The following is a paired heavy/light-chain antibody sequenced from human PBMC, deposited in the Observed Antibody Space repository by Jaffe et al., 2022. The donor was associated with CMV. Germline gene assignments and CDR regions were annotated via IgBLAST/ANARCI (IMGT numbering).Light chain of an antibody. CDR1: KLGDDF. V-gene: IGLV3-1*01. Sequence: SYELTQPPSVSVSPGQTATITCSGDKLGDDFVYWYQQKAGQSPVLVIYQDIRRPSGIPERFSGSNSGNTATLTISGTQAVDEADYYCQTWDRRTEGVFGPGTTVTVL. J-gene: IGLJ1*01. CDR2: QDI. CDR3: QTWDRRTEGV.
Heavy chain of an antibody. CDR1: GYTFSDHY. J-gene: IGHJ6*02. D-gene: IGHD5-12*01. CDR3: ARGLERATTTLIYYYGMDV. Sequence: QVQVVQSGAEVTKPGASVKVSCKASGYTFSDHYIHWVRQAPGQGLEWMGWINPNSGATNYAQNFQGTVTLTRDTSTSTAYMELKGLKSDDTAVYYCARGLERATTTLIYYYGMDVWGQGTTVTVSS. CDR2: INPNSGAT. V-gene: IGHV1-2*02.